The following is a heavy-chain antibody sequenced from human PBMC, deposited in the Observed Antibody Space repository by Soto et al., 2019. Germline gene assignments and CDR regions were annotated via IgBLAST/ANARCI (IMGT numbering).Heavy chain of an antibody. V-gene: IGHV4-34*01. CDR2: INHSGST. CDR1: GGSFSGYY. J-gene: IGHJ4*02. D-gene: IGHD2-2*01. Sequence: PSETLSLTCAVYGGSFSGYYWSWIRQPPGKGLEWIGEINHSGSTNYNPSLKSRVTISVDTSKNQLSLKLSSVTAADTAVYYCARDAHDISPARSDYWGQGTLVTVSS. CDR3: ARDAHDISPARSDY.